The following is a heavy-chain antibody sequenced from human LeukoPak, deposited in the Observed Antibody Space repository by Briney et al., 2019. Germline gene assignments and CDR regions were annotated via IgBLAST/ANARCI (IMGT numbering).Heavy chain of an antibody. D-gene: IGHD1-26*01. CDR3: ARNEGSI. CDR1: GFTVSGNY. Sequence: GGSLRLSCAASGFTVSGNYMSWVRQAPGKGLEWVSLIYSGGTTYYADSVKGRFTISRDNAKNSLYLQMDSLRAEETAVYYCARNEGSIWGQGTLVTVSS. V-gene: IGHV3-53*01. CDR2: IYSGGTT. J-gene: IGHJ4*02.